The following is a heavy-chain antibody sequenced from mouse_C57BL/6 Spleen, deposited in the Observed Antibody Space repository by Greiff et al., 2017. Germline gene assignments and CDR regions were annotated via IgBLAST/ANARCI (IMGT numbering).Heavy chain of an antibody. D-gene: IGHD3-2*02. CDR3: TDSSGRFAY. J-gene: IGHJ3*01. CDR2: IRLKSDNYAT. V-gene: IGHV6-3*01. Sequence: EVKVEESGGGLVQPGGSMKLSCVASGFTFSNYWMNWVRQSPEKGLEWVAQIRLKSDNYATHYAESVKGRFTISRDDSKSSVYLQMNNLRAEDTGIYYCTDSSGRFAYWGQGTLVTVSA. CDR1: GFTFSNYW.